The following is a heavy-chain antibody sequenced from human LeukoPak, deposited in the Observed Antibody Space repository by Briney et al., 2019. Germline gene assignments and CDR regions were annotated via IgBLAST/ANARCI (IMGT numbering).Heavy chain of an antibody. CDR2: IKSKTDGGTT. J-gene: IGHJ4*02. Sequence: GSLRLSCAASGFTFSNAWMSWVRQAPGKGLEWVGRIKSKTDGGTTDYAAPVKSRFTISRDDSKNTLYLQMNSLKTEDTAVYYCTTEGVVAATEYYFDYWGQGTLVTVSS. D-gene: IGHD2-15*01. CDR1: GFTFSNAW. CDR3: TTEGVVAATEYYFDY. V-gene: IGHV3-15*01.